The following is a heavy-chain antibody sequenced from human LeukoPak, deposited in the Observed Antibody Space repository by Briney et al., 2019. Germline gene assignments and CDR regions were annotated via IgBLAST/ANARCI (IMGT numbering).Heavy chain of an antibody. CDR3: AREGPMVRGPYDY. CDR2: IYTSGST. J-gene: IGHJ4*02. CDR1: GRSISSGSYY. V-gene: IGHV4-61*02. Sequence: PSQTLSLTCTLSGRSISSGSYYWTWIRRPAGKGLEWIGRIYTSGSTNYNCSLKSRVTISVDTSKNHFSLKLSSVNAADTAVYYCAREGPMVRGPYDYWGQGTLVTVSS. D-gene: IGHD3-10*01.